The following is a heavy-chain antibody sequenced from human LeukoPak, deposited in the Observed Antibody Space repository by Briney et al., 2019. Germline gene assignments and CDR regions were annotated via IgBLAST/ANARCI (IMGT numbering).Heavy chain of an antibody. CDR2: IYSDNT. CDR1: GFTVSSNS. Sequence: SGGSLRLSCTVSGFTVSSNSMSWVRQAPGKGLEWVSFIYSDNTHYSDSVKGRFTISRDNSKNTLYLQMNSLRAEDTAVYYCARRAGAYSHPYDYWGQGTLVIVSS. V-gene: IGHV3-53*01. D-gene: IGHD4/OR15-4a*01. CDR3: ARRAGAYSHPYDY. J-gene: IGHJ4*02.